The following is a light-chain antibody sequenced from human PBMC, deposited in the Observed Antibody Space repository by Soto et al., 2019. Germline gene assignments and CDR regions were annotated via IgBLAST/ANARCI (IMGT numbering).Light chain of an antibody. J-gene: IGLJ2*01. CDR2: DNI. V-gene: IGLV1-51*01. CDR3: GAWDSSLRAVV. CDR1: SSNIGNNY. Sequence: QSVLTQPPSVSAAPGQKVTISCSGGSSNIGNNYVSWYQQLPGTAPKLLIYDNIERPSGIPDRFSGSKSGTSATLGITGLQSGDEADYYCGAWDSSLRAVVFGGGTKLTVL.